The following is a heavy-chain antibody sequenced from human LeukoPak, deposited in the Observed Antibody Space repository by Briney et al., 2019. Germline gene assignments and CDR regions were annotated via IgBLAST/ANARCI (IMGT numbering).Heavy chain of an antibody. CDR1: GGSISSYY. V-gene: IGHV4-59*01. D-gene: IGHD2-8*01. J-gene: IGHJ4*02. CDR2: IYYSGST. CDR3: ARELYGNFDY. Sequence: SETLSLTCTVSGGSISSYYWSWIRQPPGKGLEWIGYIYYSGSTNYNPSLKSRVTISVDTSKNQFSLELSSVTAADTAVYYCARELYGNFDYWGQGTLVAVSS.